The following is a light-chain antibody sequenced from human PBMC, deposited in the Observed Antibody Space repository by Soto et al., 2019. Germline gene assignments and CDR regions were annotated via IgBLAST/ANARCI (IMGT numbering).Light chain of an antibody. CDR2: TNN. V-gene: IGLV1-47*02. J-gene: IGLJ2*01. CDR1: SSNIGSNF. CDR3: ATWDDDLYTPI. Sequence: QAVVTQPPSASGTPGQRVTISCSGSSSNIGSNFVYWYQHLPGTAPKLLIYTNNQRPSGVPDRFSGSKSGTSASLAISGLRSEDEADYYCATWDDDLYTPIIGGGTKVTVL.